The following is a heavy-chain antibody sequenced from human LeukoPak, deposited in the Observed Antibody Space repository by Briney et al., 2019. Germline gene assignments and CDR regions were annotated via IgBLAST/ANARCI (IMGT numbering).Heavy chain of an antibody. CDR3: ANFLFEYSSSSGVY. Sequence: GGSLRLSCAASGFTVSSNYMSWVRQAPGKGLEWVAFMRYDGSNKYYADSVKGRFTISRDNSKNTLYLQMNSLRAEDTAVYYCANFLFEYSSSSGVYWGQGTLVTVSS. D-gene: IGHD6-6*01. V-gene: IGHV3-30*02. J-gene: IGHJ4*02. CDR2: MRYDGSNK. CDR1: GFTVSSNY.